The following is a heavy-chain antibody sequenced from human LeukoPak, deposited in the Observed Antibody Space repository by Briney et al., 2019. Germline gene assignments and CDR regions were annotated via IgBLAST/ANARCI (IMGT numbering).Heavy chain of an antibody. CDR3: ANYDSSGYYRY. CDR1: GYSISSSYY. D-gene: IGHD3-22*01. V-gene: IGHV4-61*01. CDR2: IYYSGST. J-gene: IGHJ4*02. Sequence: SETLSLTCTVSGYSISSSYYWSWIRQPPGKGLEWIGYIYYSGSTNYNPSLKSRVTISVDTSKNQFSLKLSSVTAADTAVYYCANYDSSGYYRYWGQGTLVTVSS.